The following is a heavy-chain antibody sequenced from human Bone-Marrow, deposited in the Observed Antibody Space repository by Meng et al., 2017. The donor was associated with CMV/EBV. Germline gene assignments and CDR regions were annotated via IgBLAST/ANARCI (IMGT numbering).Heavy chain of an antibody. CDR1: GSPFMGYV. CDR3: ARTPKYGDYSLDH. V-gene: IGHV1-2*02. D-gene: IGHD4-17*01. J-gene: IGHJ4*02. Sequence: KASGSPFMGYVIHGVRQAPGEGQEGMGRINRTRGGTTYPKKFQGRVTITRDTSISTAYMELTRLTSAETAVFYCARTPKYGDYSLDHGGQGTLSPSPQ. CDR2: INRTRGGT.